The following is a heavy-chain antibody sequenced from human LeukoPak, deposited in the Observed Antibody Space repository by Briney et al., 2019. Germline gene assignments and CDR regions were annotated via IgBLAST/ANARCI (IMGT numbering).Heavy chain of an antibody. CDR1: GFTFSNYA. J-gene: IGHJ1*01. Sequence: GGSLRLSCAASGFTFSNYAMNWVRQAPGGGLEYVSAISRDGTSTYYANFAKGRFTISRDNSKNTLYLQMGSLRSEDMAVYYCARFSEGGYGYWGQDTVVTVSS. D-gene: IGHD5-12*01. CDR2: ISRDGTST. V-gene: IGHV3-64*01. CDR3: ARFSEGGYGY.